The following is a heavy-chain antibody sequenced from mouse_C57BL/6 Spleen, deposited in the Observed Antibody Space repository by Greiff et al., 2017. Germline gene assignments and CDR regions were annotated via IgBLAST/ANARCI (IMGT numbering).Heavy chain of an antibody. CDR3: TTRYGNYGAMDY. J-gene: IGHJ4*01. D-gene: IGHD2-10*02. V-gene: IGHV14-4*01. Sequence: EVQLQQSGAELVRPGASVKLSCTASGFNIKDDYMHWVKQRPEQGLEWIGWIDPENGDTEYASKFQGKATITADTSSNTGYLQLSSLTSEDTAVYYCTTRYGNYGAMDYWGQGTSVTVSS. CDR2: IDPENGDT. CDR1: GFNIKDDY.